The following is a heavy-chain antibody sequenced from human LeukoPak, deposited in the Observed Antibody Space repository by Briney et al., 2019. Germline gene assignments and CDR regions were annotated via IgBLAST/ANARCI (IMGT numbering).Heavy chain of an antibody. CDR2: IRYDGSNK. D-gene: IGHD1/OR15-1a*01. V-gene: IGHV3-30*02. CDR3: AKDRVRNSPAGTFFDI. J-gene: IGHJ3*02. Sequence: PGGSLRLSCAASGFTFSSYGMHWVRQAPGKGLEWVAFIRYDGSNKYYADSVKGRFTISRDNSKNTLYLQMNSLRAEDTAVYYCAKDRVRNSPAGTFFDIWGQGTMVTVSS. CDR1: GFTFSSYG.